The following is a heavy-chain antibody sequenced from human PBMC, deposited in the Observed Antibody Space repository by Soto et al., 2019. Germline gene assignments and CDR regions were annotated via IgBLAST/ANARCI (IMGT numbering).Heavy chain of an antibody. CDR3: VRDNWRNSWAY. D-gene: IGHD3-3*01. Sequence: EVQLVESGGGLVQPGGSLRLSCAASGFTFSDYYMDWVRQAPGKGLEWVGRVRHKVKSYTTEYAASVKGRFTVSRDDSNNLLYLQMNSLKTEDTAVYYCVRDNWRNSWAYWGQGTLVTVSS. CDR2: VRHKVKSYTT. J-gene: IGHJ4*02. CDR1: GFTFSDYY. V-gene: IGHV3-72*01.